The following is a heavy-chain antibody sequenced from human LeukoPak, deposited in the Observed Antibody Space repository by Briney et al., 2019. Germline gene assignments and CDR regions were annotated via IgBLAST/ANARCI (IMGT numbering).Heavy chain of an antibody. Sequence: GGSLRLSCAASGFTFSSYGMSWVRQAPGKGLEWVSAISGSGGSTYYADSVKGRFTISRDNSKNTLYLQMNSLKTEDTAVYYCTSLAHCGGDCYSAWGQGTLVTVSS. CDR3: TSLAHCGGDCYSA. J-gene: IGHJ5*02. D-gene: IGHD2-21*02. CDR2: ISGSGGST. CDR1: GFTFSSYG. V-gene: IGHV3-23*01.